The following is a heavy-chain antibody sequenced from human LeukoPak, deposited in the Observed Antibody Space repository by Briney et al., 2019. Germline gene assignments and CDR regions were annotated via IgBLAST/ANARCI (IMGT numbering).Heavy chain of an antibody. CDR2: IFHSGTT. V-gene: IGHV4-38-2*02. Sequence: SETLSLTCTVSGYSISSGYYWGWIRQPPGKGLELIGSIFHSGTTYYNPSLKSRVTISLDTSKNQFSLKLSSVTAADTSVYYCAGVRRTSYYMDVWGKGTTVTVSS. J-gene: IGHJ6*03. CDR3: AGVRRTSYYMDV. CDR1: GYSISSGYY. D-gene: IGHD1-14*01.